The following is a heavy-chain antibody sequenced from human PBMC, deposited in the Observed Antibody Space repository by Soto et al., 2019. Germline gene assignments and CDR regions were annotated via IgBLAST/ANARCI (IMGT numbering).Heavy chain of an antibody. V-gene: IGHV4-59*01. Sequence: PSETLSLTCTVSGGSISSYYWSWIRQPPGKGLEWIGYIYYSGSTNYNPSLKSRVTISVDTSRNQFSLRLNSVTAADTALYYCARTTAVPNTLRSRYYFDYWGQGMLVTVSS. J-gene: IGHJ4*02. CDR1: GGSISSYY. CDR2: IYYSGST. CDR3: ARTTAVPNTLRSRYYFDY. D-gene: IGHD4-17*01.